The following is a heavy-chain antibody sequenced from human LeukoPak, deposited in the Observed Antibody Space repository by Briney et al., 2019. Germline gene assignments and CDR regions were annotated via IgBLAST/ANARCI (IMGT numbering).Heavy chain of an antibody. V-gene: IGHV5-51*01. CDR2: IYPGDSDT. J-gene: IGHJ5*02. CDR1: GYSFTSYW. CDR3: ARKSPQRKITRWFGELSP. D-gene: IGHD3-10*01. Sequence: PGESLKISCKGSGYSFTSYWIGWVRQMPGKGLEWMGIIYPGDSDTRYSPSFQGQVTISADKSISTAYLQWSSLKASDTAMYYCARKSPQRKITRWFGELSPWGQGTLVTVSS.